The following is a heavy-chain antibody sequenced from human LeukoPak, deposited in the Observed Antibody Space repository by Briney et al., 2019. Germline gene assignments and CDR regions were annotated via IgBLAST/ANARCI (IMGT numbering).Heavy chain of an antibody. CDR3: ARVATVGSLDN. J-gene: IGHJ4*02. CDR2: IMPIFGAT. D-gene: IGHD4-23*01. CDR1: GYSFSTHG. Sequence: SVKVSCKSSGYSFSTHGIRWVRQAPGQGLERMGGIMPIFGATNYAQKFQGRLTITTDRSTSTAYMELNNLSSEDTALYYCARVATVGSLDNWGKGTLVTVSS. V-gene: IGHV1-69*05.